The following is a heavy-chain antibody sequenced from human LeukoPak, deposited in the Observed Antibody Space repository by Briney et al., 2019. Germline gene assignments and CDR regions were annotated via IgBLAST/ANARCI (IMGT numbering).Heavy chain of an antibody. V-gene: IGHV4-59*08. CDR1: GGSIRSYY. CDR3: ASGSYYFDY. CDR2: IYYSGST. Sequence: SETLSLTCTVSGGSIRSYYWSWIWQPPGKGLEWIGYIYYSGSTKYNPSLKSRATISVDTSKNQFSLKLNSVTAADTAVYYCASGSYYFDYWGQGTLVTVSS. D-gene: IGHD1-26*01. J-gene: IGHJ4*02.